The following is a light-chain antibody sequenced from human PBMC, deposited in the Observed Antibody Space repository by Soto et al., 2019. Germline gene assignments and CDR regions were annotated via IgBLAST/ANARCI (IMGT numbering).Light chain of an antibody. Sequence: DIVMTQSPLSLPVTLGQPAAISCRSSQSLVHSDGNTYLNWLQQRPGQSPRRLISTVSKRDSGVPDRFSGSGSGTDFTLTISRVEAEDVAVYYCVQGTHWPRAFGQGTKVEIK. CDR2: TVS. CDR3: VQGTHWPRA. CDR1: QSLVHSDGNTY. V-gene: IGKV2-30*02. J-gene: IGKJ1*01.